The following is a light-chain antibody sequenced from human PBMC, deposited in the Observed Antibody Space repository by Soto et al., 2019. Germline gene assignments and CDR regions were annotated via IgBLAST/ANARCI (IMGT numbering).Light chain of an antibody. Sequence: DIQMTQSPSSVSASVGDRVTITCRARQGIGSWLAWYQQKPGKAPKLLFYAASSLQSGVPSRFSGSGSGTEFPLTITSLQPEDFATYYCQQLNSFPITFGQGTRLEVK. CDR2: AAS. CDR1: QGIGSW. V-gene: IGKV1-12*01. CDR3: QQLNSFPIT. J-gene: IGKJ5*01.